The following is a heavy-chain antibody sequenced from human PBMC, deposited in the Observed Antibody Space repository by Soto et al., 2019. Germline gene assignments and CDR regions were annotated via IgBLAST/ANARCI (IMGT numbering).Heavy chain of an antibody. CDR1: GFTFSSYA. V-gene: IGHV3-30-3*01. J-gene: IGHJ4*02. CDR2: ISYDGSNK. Sequence: QVQLVESGGGVVQPGRSLRLSCAASGFTFSSYAMHWVRQAPGKGLEWVAVISYDGSNKYYADSVKGRFTISRDNSKNTLYLQMNSLRAEDTAVYYCARDQRGYSGYDYVLGGGYFDYWGQGTLVTVSS. D-gene: IGHD5-12*01. CDR3: ARDQRGYSGYDYVLGGGYFDY.